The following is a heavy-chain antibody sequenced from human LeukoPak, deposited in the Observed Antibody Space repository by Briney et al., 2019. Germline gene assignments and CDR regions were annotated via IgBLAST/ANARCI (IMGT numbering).Heavy chain of an antibody. CDR1: GFTFSRYW. V-gene: IGHV3-74*01. CDR2: IDEHGTTI. Sequence: PGGSLRLSCAASGFTFSRYWMHRVRQAPGEGLVWVSRIDEHGTTIDYADSVRDRFTISRDNAKNTLYLRMNSLRAEDTAMYYCARDVGGAGSHWGQGSLVTVSS. J-gene: IGHJ4*02. D-gene: IGHD3-10*01. CDR3: ARDVGGAGSH.